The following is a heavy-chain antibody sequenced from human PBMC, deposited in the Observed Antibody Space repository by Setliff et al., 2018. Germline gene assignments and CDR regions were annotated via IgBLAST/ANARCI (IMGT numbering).Heavy chain of an antibody. CDR1: GFSLSTGGVG. CDR3: AHKANPSEGSTFVY. Sequence: SGPTLVNPTQTLTLTCSFSGFSLSTGGVGVGWIRQLPGKGLEWLALIYWHGEKRYSPSLKSRLTITQDASKDQVVLTMTKMDPVDTATYYCAHKANPSEGSTFVYWGQGKLVTVSS. J-gene: IGHJ4*02. V-gene: IGHV2-5*01. CDR2: IYWHGEK. D-gene: IGHD3-10*01.